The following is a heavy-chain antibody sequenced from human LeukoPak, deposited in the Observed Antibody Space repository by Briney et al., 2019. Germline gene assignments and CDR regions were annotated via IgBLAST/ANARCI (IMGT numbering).Heavy chain of an antibody. D-gene: IGHD4-17*01. CDR1: GFTFSSYG. Sequence: GGSLRLSCAASGFTFSSYGMSWVRQAPGKGLEWVSAISGSGGSTYYADSVKGRFTISRDNSKNTLYLQMNSLRAEDTAVYYCAKRGVWSTVTTFDYWGQGTLVTVSS. V-gene: IGHV3-23*01. CDR3: AKRGVWSTVTTFDY. CDR2: ISGSGGST. J-gene: IGHJ4*02.